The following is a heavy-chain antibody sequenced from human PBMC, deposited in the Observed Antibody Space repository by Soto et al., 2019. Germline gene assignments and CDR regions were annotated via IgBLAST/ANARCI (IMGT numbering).Heavy chain of an antibody. Sequence: ASVKVSCKASGYTFTSYGISWVRQAPGQGLEWMGWISAYNGNTNYAQKLQGRVTMTTDTSTSTAYMELRSLRSDDTAVYYCARDPILLVQSSALDFNWFAPWGRGTLVTASS. D-gene: IGHD2-2*01. V-gene: IGHV1-18*01. CDR2: ISAYNGNT. CDR1: GYTFTSYG. J-gene: IGHJ5*02. CDR3: ARDPILLVQSSALDFNWFAP.